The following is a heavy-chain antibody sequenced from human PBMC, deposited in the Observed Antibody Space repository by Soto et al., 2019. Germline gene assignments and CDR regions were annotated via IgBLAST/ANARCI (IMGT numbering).Heavy chain of an antibody. CDR1: GGSVSSGSHY. CDR3: ARDFCGGDCSDDYYYSAMDV. CDR2: IYYSGST. J-gene: IGHJ6*02. D-gene: IGHD2-21*02. Sequence: SETLSLTCTVSGGSVSSGSHYWSWIRQPPGKGLDGIGQIYYSGSTLYNPSLKSRVTISVDTSKNQFSLELSSVTAADTAVYYCARDFCGGDCSDDYYYSAMDVWGQGTTVTVSS. V-gene: IGHV4-61*01.